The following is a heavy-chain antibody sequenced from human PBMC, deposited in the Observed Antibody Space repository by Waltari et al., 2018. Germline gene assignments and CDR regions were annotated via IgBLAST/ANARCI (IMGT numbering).Heavy chain of an antibody. CDR2: ISASGGST. D-gene: IGHD3-9*01. J-gene: IGHJ3*01. CDR1: GFTFYSYS. CDR3: AKNGLASIYDAYDF. V-gene: IGHV3-23*04. Sequence: EVQLVESGGGLVQSGGSLRLSCAASGFTFYSYSMAWVRLRPGHGLECLSSISASGGSTYYAEFVECRFSVSRDNSNSTLYLQLNSLRVEDTALYFCAKNGLASIYDAYDFWGQGTVVTVSS.